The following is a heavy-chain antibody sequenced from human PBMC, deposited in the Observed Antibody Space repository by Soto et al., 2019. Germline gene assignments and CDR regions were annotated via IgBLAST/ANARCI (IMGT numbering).Heavy chain of an antibody. CDR2: ISHSGTT. D-gene: IGHD2-2*01. J-gene: IGHJ3*01. Sequence: SETLSLTCEVHGGSFSGYYWTWIRQTPGKGLEWIGEISHSGTTNCQPSLTSRVTISADPSKKEFSLNLTSVTAADSGVYYCARGECSSVYCFTSWALDFWGQGTVVTVSS. V-gene: IGHV4-34*01. CDR1: GGSFSGYY. CDR3: ARGECSSVYCFTSWALDF.